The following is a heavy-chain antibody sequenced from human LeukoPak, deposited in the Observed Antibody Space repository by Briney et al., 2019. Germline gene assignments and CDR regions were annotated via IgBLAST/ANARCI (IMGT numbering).Heavy chain of an antibody. V-gene: IGHV4-31*03. CDR3: ASSNSGSYNDAFDI. CDR1: GDSISRGGDY. Sequence: SETLYLTCSVSGDSISRGGDYWTWIRQHPEKGLEWIGYISGSGSTYYSPSLRSRVSISVDTSKSQFSLRLNSVTAADTAVYYCASSNSGSYNDAFDIWGQGTMVTVSS. D-gene: IGHD1-26*01. J-gene: IGHJ3*02. CDR2: ISGSGST.